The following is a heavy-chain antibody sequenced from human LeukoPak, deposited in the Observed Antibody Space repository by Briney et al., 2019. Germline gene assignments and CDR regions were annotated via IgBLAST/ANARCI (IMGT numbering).Heavy chain of an antibody. J-gene: IGHJ4*02. D-gene: IGHD3-22*01. V-gene: IGHV3-30*02. Sequence: PGGSLRLFCAASGFTFNTYPMHWVRQAPGKALEGVALIQDDGAKTNYADSVRGRFTISRDNSRSTVYLQMNSLTPDDTAVYYCATQTITLVVVISPFDYWGQGALVTVSS. CDR1: GFTFNTYP. CDR2: IQDDGAKT. CDR3: ATQTITLVVVISPFDY.